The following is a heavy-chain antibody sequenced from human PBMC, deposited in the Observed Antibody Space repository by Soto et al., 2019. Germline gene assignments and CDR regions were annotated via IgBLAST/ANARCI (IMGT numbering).Heavy chain of an antibody. Sequence: QVQLQESGPGLVKPSETLSLTCTVSGGTVSSGNYFWSWIRQPPGKGLEWIGYMHSSGSTNYNPSLKSRVTLSVDTSRNQFSLKLTSVTAGDTAVYYCAILTKPTAVTSAFRGGYGLDVWGQGTTVTVSS. V-gene: IGHV4-61*01. CDR2: MHSSGST. CDR1: GGTVSSGNYF. J-gene: IGHJ6*02. D-gene: IGHD4-17*01. CDR3: AILTKPTAVTSAFRGGYGLDV.